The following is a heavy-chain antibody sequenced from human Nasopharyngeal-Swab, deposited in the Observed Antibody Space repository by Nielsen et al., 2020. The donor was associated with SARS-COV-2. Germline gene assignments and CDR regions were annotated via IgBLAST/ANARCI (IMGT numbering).Heavy chain of an antibody. D-gene: IGHD3-16*01. Sequence: WIRQPPGKALEWLVLIYWDDDKRYSPSLKSRLTITKDTSKNQVVLTMTNMDPVDTATYYCAHIWPQFDYWGLGTPVTVSS. CDR2: IYWDDDK. J-gene: IGHJ4*02. CDR3: AHIWPQFDY. V-gene: IGHV2-5*02.